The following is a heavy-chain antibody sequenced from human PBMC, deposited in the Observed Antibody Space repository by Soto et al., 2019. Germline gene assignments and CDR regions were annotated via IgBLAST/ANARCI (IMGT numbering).Heavy chain of an antibody. CDR1: GVSISSGGYY. D-gene: IGHD3-22*01. CDR2: IYYSGST. Sequence: QVQLQESGPGLVKPSQTLSLTCTVSGVSISSGGYYWTWIRQHPQKGLEWIGHIYYSGSTYYNPSLKSRVTISVDTSKNQFSLKLSSVTAADTAVYYCAREYCYDSSGFDYWGQGTLVTVSS. V-gene: IGHV4-31*03. CDR3: AREYCYDSSGFDY. J-gene: IGHJ4*02.